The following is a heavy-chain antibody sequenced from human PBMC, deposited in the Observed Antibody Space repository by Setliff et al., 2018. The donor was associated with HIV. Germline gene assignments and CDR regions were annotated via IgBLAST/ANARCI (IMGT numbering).Heavy chain of an antibody. D-gene: IGHD3-10*01. Sequence: ASVKVSCKASGYTFSDHYMHWVRQAPGQGLEWMGWINPNGGGTNHARSFGGRVTMTMDTSIDTAYLEVTGLKYDDTAVYFCARGAHGPGSLYANDIFDLWGQGTLVTVSS. CDR2: INPNGGGT. CDR1: GYTFSDHY. J-gene: IGHJ3*01. CDR3: ARGAHGPGSLYANDIFDL. V-gene: IGHV1-2*02.